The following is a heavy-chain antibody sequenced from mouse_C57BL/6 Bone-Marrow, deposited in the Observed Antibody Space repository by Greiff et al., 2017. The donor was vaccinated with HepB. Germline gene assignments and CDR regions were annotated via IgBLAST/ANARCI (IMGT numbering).Heavy chain of an antibody. Sequence: VQLQQSGAELVRPGASVKLSCKASGYTFTDYYINWVKQRPGQGLEWIARIYPGSGNTYYNEKFKGKATLTAEKSSSTAYMQLSSLTSEDSAVYVCARVGRIYWYFDVWGTGTTVTVSS. J-gene: IGHJ1*03. V-gene: IGHV1-76*01. CDR3: ARVGRIYWYFDV. CDR1: GYTFTDYY. CDR2: IYPGSGNT.